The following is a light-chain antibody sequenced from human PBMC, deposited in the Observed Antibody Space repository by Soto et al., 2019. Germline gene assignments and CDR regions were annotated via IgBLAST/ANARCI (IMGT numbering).Light chain of an antibody. V-gene: IGKV3-15*01. CDR2: GAS. CDR3: QQYNNWPKT. CDR1: QSVSSY. Sequence: EIVMTQSPATLSVSPGERATLSCRASQSVSSYLAWYQQKPGQAPRLLIYGASTRATGIPARFSGSGSGTEFTLTISSLQSEDFAVYYCQQYNNWPKTFGQGTQLDIK. J-gene: IGKJ1*01.